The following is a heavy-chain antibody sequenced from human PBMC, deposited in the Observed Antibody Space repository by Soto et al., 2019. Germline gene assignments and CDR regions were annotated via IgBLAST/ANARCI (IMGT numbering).Heavy chain of an antibody. CDR1: GFAFSSYG. D-gene: IGHD5-18*01. V-gene: IGHV3-30*03. CDR3: VSDRGYGHASVPYS. J-gene: IGHJ4*02. CDR2: ISYDGSLQ. Sequence: QAQLVESGGGVVQPGRSLRLSCAASGFAFSSYGMHWVRQAPGTGLEWVAVISYDGSLQHYADSVKGRFTISRDNSKNIVLLQSSSLRAEDTAVYYCVSDRGYGHASVPYSWGQGTLVSVSS.